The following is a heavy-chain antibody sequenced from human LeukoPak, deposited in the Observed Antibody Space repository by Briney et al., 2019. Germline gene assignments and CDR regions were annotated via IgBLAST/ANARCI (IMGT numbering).Heavy chain of an antibody. J-gene: IGHJ4*02. V-gene: IGHV4-59*12. CDR2: IYYSGST. D-gene: IGHD3-22*01. CDR3: AREGMIVVGPFDY. CDR1: GGSISSYY. Sequence: SETLSLTCTVSGGSISSYYWSWIRQPPGKGLEWIGYIYYSGSTNYNPSLKSRVTMSVDTSKNQFSLKLSSVTAADTAVYYCAREGMIVVGPFDYWGQGTLVTVSS.